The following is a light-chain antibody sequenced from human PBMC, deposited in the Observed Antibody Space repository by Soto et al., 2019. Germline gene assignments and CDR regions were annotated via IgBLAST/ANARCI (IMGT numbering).Light chain of an antibody. J-gene: IGLJ2*01. Sequence: QSALTQPRSVSGSPGQSVTISCTGTNSDVGVYKYVSWYQQHPGKAPKLMIYDVTKRPSGVPDRFSGSKSGNTASLTISGLQAEDEADYYCCSYAGSYTLVFGGGTKVTVL. CDR3: CSYAGSYTLV. CDR1: NSDVGVYKY. CDR2: DVT. V-gene: IGLV2-11*01.